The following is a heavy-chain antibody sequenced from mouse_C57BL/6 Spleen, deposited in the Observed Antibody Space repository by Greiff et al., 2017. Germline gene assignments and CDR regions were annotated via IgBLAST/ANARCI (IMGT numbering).Heavy chain of an antibody. CDR2: ISPGSGST. V-gene: IGHV1-55*01. J-gene: IGHJ4*01. D-gene: IGHD4-1*01. CDR3: ARTGTRDYAMDY. Sequence: QVQLQQPGAELVKPGASVKMSCKASGYTFTSYWITWVKQRPGQGLEWIGDISPGSGSTNYNEKFKSKATLTVDTSSSTAYMQLSSLTSEDSAVYYCARTGTRDYAMDYWGQGTSVTVSS. CDR1: GYTFTSYW.